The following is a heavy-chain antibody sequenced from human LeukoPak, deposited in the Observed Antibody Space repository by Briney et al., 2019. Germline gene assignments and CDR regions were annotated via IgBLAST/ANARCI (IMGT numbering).Heavy chain of an antibody. J-gene: IGHJ3*02. CDR3: ARDASGI. CDR1: GGSFSAYY. CDR2: INHSGST. V-gene: IGHV4-34*01. Sequence: SETLSLTCAVYGGSFSAYYWSWIRQPPGKGLEWIGEINHSGSTNYNPSLKSRVTISVDTSKNQFSLKLSSVTAADTAVYYCARDASGIWGQGRMVTVSS.